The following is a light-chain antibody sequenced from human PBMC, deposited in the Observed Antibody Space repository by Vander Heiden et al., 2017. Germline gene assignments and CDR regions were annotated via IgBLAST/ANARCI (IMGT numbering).Light chain of an antibody. Sequence: DVVMPPSADPPAVSLGERATINCKSSHSLFYASNSKSGLAWYQQKPGQPPKLLLSWASTRQSGVPDRFSGSGSGTDFTLTISSLQAEDVAVYYCQQYYSIPYTFGQGTKLEIK. J-gene: IGKJ2*01. V-gene: IGKV4-1*01. CDR3: QQYYSIPYT. CDR2: WAS. CDR1: HSLFYASNSKSG.